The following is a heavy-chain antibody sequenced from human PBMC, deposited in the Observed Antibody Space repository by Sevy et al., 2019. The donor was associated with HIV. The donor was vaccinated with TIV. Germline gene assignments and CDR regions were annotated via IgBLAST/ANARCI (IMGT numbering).Heavy chain of an antibody. Sequence: GSLRLSCVGSGFTFSRHAMHWVRQAPGKGLEWVSNIYSDGRTYYADSVRGRFTISRDTSKNTVYLEMKSLRAEDTAVYYCTREDIVLGEDNYYGMDVWGHGTTVTVSS. V-gene: IGHV3-53*01. J-gene: IGHJ6*02. CDR2: IYSDGRT. CDR1: GFTFSRHA. CDR3: TREDIVLGEDNYYGMDV. D-gene: IGHD2-15*01.